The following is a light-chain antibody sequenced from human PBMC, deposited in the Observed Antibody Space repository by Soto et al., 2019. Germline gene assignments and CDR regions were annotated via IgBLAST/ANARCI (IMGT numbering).Light chain of an antibody. CDR1: RSISSN. J-gene: IGKJ1*01. CDR3: QQYSNWPRT. V-gene: IGKV3-15*01. CDR2: GAS. Sequence: EIVMTQSPATLSVSPGERATLSCRASRSISSNLAWYQQRPGQAPRLLIYGASTRATDIPPRFSGSGSGTEFILTISSLQYEHFAIYYCQQYSNWPRTFGQGTKVDIK.